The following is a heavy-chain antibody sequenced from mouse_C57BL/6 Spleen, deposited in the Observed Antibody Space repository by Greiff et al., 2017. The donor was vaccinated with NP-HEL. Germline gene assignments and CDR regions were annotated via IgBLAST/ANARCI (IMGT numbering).Heavy chain of an antibody. CDR3: ARPIYYGNYFDY. D-gene: IGHD2-1*01. J-gene: IGHJ2*01. Sequence: EVQLQQSGPELVKPGASVKIPCKASGYTFTDYNMDWVKQSHGKSLEWIGDINPNNGGTIYNQKFKGKATLTVDKSSSTAYMELRSLTSEDTGVYYCARPIYYGNYFDYWGQGTTLTVSS. CDR1: GYTFTDYN. V-gene: IGHV1-18*01. CDR2: INPNNGGT.